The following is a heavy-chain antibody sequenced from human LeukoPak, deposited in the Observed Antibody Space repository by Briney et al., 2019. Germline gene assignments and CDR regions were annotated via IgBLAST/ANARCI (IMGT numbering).Heavy chain of an antibody. J-gene: IGHJ6*03. CDR3: AGVREDMVVGAIGPYYYYMDV. CDR2: IYHSGST. V-gene: IGHV4-38-2*01. Sequence: SETLSLTCAVSGYSISSGYYWGWIRQPPGKGLEWIGSIYHSGSTYYNPSLKSRVTISVDTSKNQFSLKLSSVTAADTAVYYCAGVREDMVVGAIGPYYYYMDVWGKGTTVTVSS. CDR1: GYSISSGYY. D-gene: IGHD2-2*01.